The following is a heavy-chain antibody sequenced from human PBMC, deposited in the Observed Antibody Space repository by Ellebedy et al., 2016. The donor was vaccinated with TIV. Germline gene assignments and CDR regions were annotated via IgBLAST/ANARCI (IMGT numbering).Heavy chain of an antibody. J-gene: IGHJ4*02. CDR2: IWYDGSNR. Sequence: PGGSLRLSSAASGVTFGNYGMHGVRQAPGKGLEWVAIIWYDGSNRYCADSVKGRFTISRDNPKNTLYLQMNSLRAEDTAVYYCARDGPDSDLDYWGQGTLVTVSS. V-gene: IGHV3-33*01. CDR1: GVTFGNYG. CDR3: ARDGPDSDLDY. D-gene: IGHD1-14*01.